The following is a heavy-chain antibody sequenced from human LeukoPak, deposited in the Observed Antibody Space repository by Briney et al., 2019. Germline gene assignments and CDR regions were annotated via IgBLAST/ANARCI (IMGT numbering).Heavy chain of an antibody. Sequence: PGRSLRLSCAASGFTFSSYSMNWVRQAPGKGLEWVSSISSSSSYIYYADSVKGRFTISRDNAKNSLYLQMNSLRAEDTAVYYCARDLSDGDINWFDPWGQGTLVTVSS. D-gene: IGHD4-17*01. CDR3: ARDLSDGDINWFDP. CDR1: GFTFSSYS. V-gene: IGHV3-21*01. J-gene: IGHJ5*02. CDR2: ISSSSSYI.